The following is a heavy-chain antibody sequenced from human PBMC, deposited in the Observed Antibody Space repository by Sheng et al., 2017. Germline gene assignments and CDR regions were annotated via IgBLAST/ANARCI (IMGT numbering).Heavy chain of an antibody. Sequence: EVQLVESGGGLVQPGGSLRLSCAASGLSFSSSWMHWVRQAPGKGLVWVSHINSDGTTTTYLDSVKGRFTISRDNAKNTVYLEMTSLRADDMAVYYCVRDWAFSGYDWGQGTLVSVSS. V-gene: IGHV3-74*03. D-gene: IGHD5-12*01. CDR1: GLSFSSSW. CDR2: INSDGTTT. J-gene: IGHJ4*02. CDR3: VRDWAFSGYD.